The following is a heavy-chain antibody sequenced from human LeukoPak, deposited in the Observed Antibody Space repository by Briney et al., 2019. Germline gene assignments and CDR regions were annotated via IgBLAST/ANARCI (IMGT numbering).Heavy chain of an antibody. CDR3: AKDQRDSSSSAFDY. CDR1: QLTFNRYV. V-gene: IGHV3-23*01. J-gene: IGHJ4*02. Sequence: PGGSLRLSCTSSQLTFNRYVMAWVRQAPGKGLEWVSTISASGGTTYYADSVQGRFTISRDNSKNTLYLQMNSLRAEDTAVYYCAKDQRDSSSSAFDYWGQGTLVTVSS. CDR2: ISASGGTT. D-gene: IGHD6-6*01.